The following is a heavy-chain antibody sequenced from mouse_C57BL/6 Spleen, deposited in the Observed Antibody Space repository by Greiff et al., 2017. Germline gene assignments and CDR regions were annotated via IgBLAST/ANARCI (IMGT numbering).Heavy chain of an antibody. J-gene: IGHJ3*01. CDR3: ADYGSPFAY. Sequence: VQLQQSGAELVKPGASVKLSCTASGFNIKDYYMHWVKQRTEQGLEWIGRIAPEDGETKYDPKFQGKATITAETSSNTAYLQLSSLTSEDTAVYYCADYGSPFAYWGQGTLVTVSA. D-gene: IGHD1-1*01. CDR2: IAPEDGET. V-gene: IGHV14-2*01. CDR1: GFNIKDYY.